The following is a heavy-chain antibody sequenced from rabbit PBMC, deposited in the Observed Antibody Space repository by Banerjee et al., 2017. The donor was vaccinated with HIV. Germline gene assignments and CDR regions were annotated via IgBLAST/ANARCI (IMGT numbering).Heavy chain of an antibody. CDR3: ARWAGSSYLDL. D-gene: IGHD8-1*01. V-gene: IGHV1S7*01. Sequence: QLVESGGGLVQPGGSLKLSCKVSGFDFSTYSMSWVRQAPGKGLEWIGIIYAGVDTTDYASWVNGRFTISRDNAQNTVFLQMNSLTAADTATYFCARWAGSSYLDLWGPGTLVT. CDR1: GFDFSTYS. J-gene: IGHJ1*01. CDR2: IYAGVDTT.